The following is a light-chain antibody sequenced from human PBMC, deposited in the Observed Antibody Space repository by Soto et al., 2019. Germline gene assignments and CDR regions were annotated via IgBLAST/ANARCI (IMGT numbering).Light chain of an antibody. V-gene: IGLV1-36*01. J-gene: IGLJ1*01. CDR3: AAWDDSLNGQV. Sequence: QSVLTQPPSVSEAPRQRVTISCSGSSSNIGNNAVNWYQQLPGKAPKLLIYYDDLLPSGVSDRFSGSKSGNSASLAISGLQSEDEADYYCAAWDDSLNGQVFGTGTKVTVL. CDR1: SSNIGNNA. CDR2: YDD.